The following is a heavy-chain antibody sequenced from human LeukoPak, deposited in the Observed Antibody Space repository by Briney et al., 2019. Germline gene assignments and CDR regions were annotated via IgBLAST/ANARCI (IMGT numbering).Heavy chain of an antibody. D-gene: IGHD4-11*01. CDR1: GGSISSYY. V-gene: IGHV4-59*04. Sequence: SETLSLTCTVSGGSISSYYWSWIRQPPGKGLEWIASIYYSGTTHYNPSHQSRVTMSVDTSKNQFSLKLSSVTAADTAVYYCARVNTQGVPSPWGQGILVTVSS. J-gene: IGHJ5*02. CDR2: IYYSGTT. CDR3: ARVNTQGVPSP.